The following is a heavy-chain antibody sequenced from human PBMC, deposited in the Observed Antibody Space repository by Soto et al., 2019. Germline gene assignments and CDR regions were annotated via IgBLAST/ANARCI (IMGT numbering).Heavy chain of an antibody. CDR2: ISGSGGST. CDR3: AKPRYNWNSVSWFDP. Sequence: GGSLRLSCAASGFPFSSYAMSLVRQSPGKGLEWVSSISGSGGSTYYADSVKGRFTISRDNSKNTLYLQMNSLRAEDTAVYYCAKPRYNWNSVSWFDPWGHGTVITV. D-gene: IGHD1-7*01. V-gene: IGHV3-23*01. J-gene: IGHJ5*02. CDR1: GFPFSSYA.